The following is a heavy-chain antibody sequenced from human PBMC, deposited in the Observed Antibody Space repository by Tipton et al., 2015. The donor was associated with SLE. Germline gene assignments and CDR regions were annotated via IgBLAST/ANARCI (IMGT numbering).Heavy chain of an antibody. V-gene: IGHV4-34*09. CDR2: INHSGST. D-gene: IGHD5-18*01. CDR1: GGSFSGYY. Sequence: TLSLTCAVCGGSFSGYYWSWIRQPPGKGLEWIGEINHSGSTNYNPSLKSRVAISVDTSKNQFSLKLSSVTAADTAVYYCARDLAGGTAMVIDHWGQGTLVTVSS. J-gene: IGHJ4*02. CDR3: ARDLAGGTAMVIDH.